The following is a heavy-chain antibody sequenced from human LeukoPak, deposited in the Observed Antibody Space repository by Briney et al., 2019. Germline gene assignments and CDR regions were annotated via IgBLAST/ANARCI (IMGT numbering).Heavy chain of an antibody. CDR2: ISPNNGDT. J-gene: IGHJ4*02. V-gene: IGHV1-2*02. Sequence: ASVKVSCKPSEYTFTDSYIHWVRQAPGVGLQWMGWISPNNGDTKYAEDFQDRVTMTRDTSINTAYMELTGLTPDDTAVYYCVRSPIGASAYWGRGTLVTVSS. D-gene: IGHD3-10*01. CDR3: VRSPIGASAY. CDR1: EYTFTDSY.